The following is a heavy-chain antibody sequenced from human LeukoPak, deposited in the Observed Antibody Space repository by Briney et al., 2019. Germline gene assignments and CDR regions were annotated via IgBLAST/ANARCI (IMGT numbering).Heavy chain of an antibody. CDR3: ATDRPRLMVYAYHY. D-gene: IGHD2-8*01. CDR2: INPNSGGT. Sequence: ASVKVSCKASGYTFTGYYMHWVRQAPGQGLEWMGWINPNSGGTNYARKFQGRVTMTEDTSTDTAYMELSSLRSEDTAVYYCATDRPRLMVYAYHYWGQGTLVTVSS. CDR1: GYTFTGYY. V-gene: IGHV1-2*02. J-gene: IGHJ4*02.